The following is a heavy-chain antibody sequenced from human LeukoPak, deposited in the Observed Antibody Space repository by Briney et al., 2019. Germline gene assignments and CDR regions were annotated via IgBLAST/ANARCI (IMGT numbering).Heavy chain of an antibody. V-gene: IGHV1-2*02. CDR2: INPNSGGA. Sequence: RASVKVSCKASGYTFTDNAMHWVRQTPGQGLEWMGWINPNSGGAILAQQFQGRVSMIRDTSISTAYMELIRLVSDDTAVYYCARERDQTFDYWGQGTLLTVSS. CDR1: GYTFTDNA. CDR3: ARERDQTFDY. J-gene: IGHJ4*02.